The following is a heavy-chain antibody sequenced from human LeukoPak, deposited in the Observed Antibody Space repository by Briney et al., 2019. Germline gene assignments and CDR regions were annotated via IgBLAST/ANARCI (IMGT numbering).Heavy chain of an antibody. J-gene: IGHJ3*02. CDR1: GGSISSRSYY. D-gene: IGHD2-2*02. CDR3: ARLDCSSTDCYTLGDAFDI. CDR2: IPYIGNT. Sequence: PSETLSLTCTVSGGSISSRSYYWGWIRQPPGKGLEWIGSIPYIGNTYYNPSLKSRVAISVDTSKNQFSLKLSSVTAADMAVYYCARLDCSSTDCYTLGDAFDIWGQGIMVTVSS. V-gene: IGHV4-39*01.